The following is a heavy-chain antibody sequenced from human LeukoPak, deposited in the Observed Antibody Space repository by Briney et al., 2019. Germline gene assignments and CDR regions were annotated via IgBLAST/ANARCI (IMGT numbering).Heavy chain of an antibody. CDR3: ARATYYYDSSGRRAFDI. CDR2: INPNSGGT. V-gene: IGHV1-2*02. Sequence: APVKVSCKASGYTFTGYYMHWVRQAPGQGLEWMGWINPNSGGTNYAQKFQGRVTMTRDTSISTAYMELSRLRSDDTAVYYCARATYYYDSSGRRAFDIWGQGTMVTVSS. J-gene: IGHJ3*02. D-gene: IGHD3-22*01. CDR1: GYTFTGYY.